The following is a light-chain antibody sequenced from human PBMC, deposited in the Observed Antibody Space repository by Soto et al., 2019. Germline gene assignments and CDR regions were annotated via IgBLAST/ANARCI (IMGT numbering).Light chain of an antibody. CDR3: SSYISTSAVV. J-gene: IGLJ2*01. CDR1: SSDVGAYNY. V-gene: IGLV2-14*01. CDR2: EVT. Sequence: ALTQPASVSGSPGQSITISCTGTSSDVGAYNYVSWYQHHPGKAPKLMIYEVTNRPSGVSNRFSGSKSGNTASLTISGLQAEDEADYYCSSYISTSAVVFGGGTKVTVL.